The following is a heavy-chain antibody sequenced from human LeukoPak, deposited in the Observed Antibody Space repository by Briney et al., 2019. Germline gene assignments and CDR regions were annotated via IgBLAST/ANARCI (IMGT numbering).Heavy chain of an antibody. J-gene: IGHJ4*02. CDR3: ARQLYGSDY. CDR1: GVSFSTYY. Sequence: PSETLALTCDVSGVSFSTYYWNWIRQSPEKGLEWIGEVNHSGYTNYNPSLKGRVTISVDTSKHQFFLRLSSVTAADTAVYYCARQLYGSDYWGQGTLVTVSS. CDR2: VNHSGYT. D-gene: IGHD4-17*01. V-gene: IGHV4-34*01.